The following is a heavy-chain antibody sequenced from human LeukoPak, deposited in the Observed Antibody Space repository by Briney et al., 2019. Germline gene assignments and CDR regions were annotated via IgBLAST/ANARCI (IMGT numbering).Heavy chain of an antibody. CDR3: ARAGLGSYYGRFYFDY. CDR2: IYTSGST. Sequence: PSETLSLTCTVSGGSISSYYWSWIRQPAGKGLEWIGRIYTSGSTNYNPSLKSRVTMSVDTSKNQFSLKLSSVTAADTAVYYCARAGLGSYYGRFYFDYWGQGTLVTVSS. V-gene: IGHV4-4*07. CDR1: GGSISSYY. J-gene: IGHJ4*02. D-gene: IGHD1-26*01.